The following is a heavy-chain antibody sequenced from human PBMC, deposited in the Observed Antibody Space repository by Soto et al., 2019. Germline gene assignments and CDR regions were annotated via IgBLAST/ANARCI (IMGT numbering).Heavy chain of an antibody. D-gene: IGHD6-6*01. Sequence: QLRLQESGSGLVKPSQTLTLTCAVSGGSISSGGYSWSWFRQPPVKGLEWIGYIYHNRNTYYNPSLKSRVTISVDRSKNQFSLKLSSVTAADTAMYYCARVPSTWGQGTLVTVSS. CDR2: IYHNRNT. J-gene: IGHJ4*02. CDR1: GGSISSGGYS. CDR3: ARVPST. V-gene: IGHV4-30-2*01.